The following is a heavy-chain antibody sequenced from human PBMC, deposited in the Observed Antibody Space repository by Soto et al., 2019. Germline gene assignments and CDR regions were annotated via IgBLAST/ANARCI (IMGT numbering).Heavy chain of an antibody. CDR3: AKDPIVATIQNVFDY. CDR2: ISGSGDST. Sequence: GGSLRLSCAASGFTFSSYAMSWVRQAPGKGLEWVSAISGSGDSTYYADSVKGRFTISRDNSKNTLYLQMNSLRAEDTAVYYCAKDPIVATIQNVFDYWGQGTLVTVSS. J-gene: IGHJ4*02. CDR1: GFTFSSYA. D-gene: IGHD5-12*01. V-gene: IGHV3-23*01.